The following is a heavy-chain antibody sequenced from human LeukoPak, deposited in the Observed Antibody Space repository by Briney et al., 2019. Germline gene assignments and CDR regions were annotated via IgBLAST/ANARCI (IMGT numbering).Heavy chain of an antibody. CDR3: AKRSFSYTAMVYYFDY. J-gene: IGHJ4*02. Sequence: GGSLRLSCAASGFTFGGLAMSWVRQAPGKGLGGASAIMGSGGSTYYADSVEGRFTISRDNSKNTLYLQMNSLRAEDTAVYYCAKRSFSYTAMVYYFDYWGQGTLVTVSS. D-gene: IGHD5-18*01. CDR1: GFTFGGLA. CDR2: IMGSGGST. V-gene: IGHV3-23*01.